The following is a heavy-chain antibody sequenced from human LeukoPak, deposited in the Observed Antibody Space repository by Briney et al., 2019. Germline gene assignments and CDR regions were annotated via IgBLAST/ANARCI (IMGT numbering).Heavy chain of an antibody. V-gene: IGHV3-21*01. Sequence: GGSLRLSCVASGFTFSSYSMNWVRQAPGKGLEWVSSISRSSGYIYYADSLKGRFIISRDNAKKSLYLQMNSLRAEDTAVYYCARDCGGYCSSSSSPYGMVVWGQGTTVTVSS. CDR3: ARDCGGYCSSSSSPYGMVV. J-gene: IGHJ6*02. CDR2: ISRSSGYI. CDR1: GFTFSSYS. D-gene: IGHD2-2*03.